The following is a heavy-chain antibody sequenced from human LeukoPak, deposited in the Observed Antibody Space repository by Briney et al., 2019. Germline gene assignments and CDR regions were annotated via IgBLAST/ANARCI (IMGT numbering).Heavy chain of an antibody. CDR1: GFTFSSYT. J-gene: IGHJ6*02. V-gene: IGHV3-73*01. CDR2: IRSKANNYAT. D-gene: IGHD3-9*01. Sequence: GGSLRLSCAASGFTFSSYTMNWVRQAPGKGLEWVGRIRSKANNYATAYAASVKGRFTISRDDSKNTAYLQMNSLKSEDTAVYSCTRQRLRFFDPPVYFYYGLDVWGQGTTVTVS. CDR3: TRQRLRFFDPPVYFYYGLDV.